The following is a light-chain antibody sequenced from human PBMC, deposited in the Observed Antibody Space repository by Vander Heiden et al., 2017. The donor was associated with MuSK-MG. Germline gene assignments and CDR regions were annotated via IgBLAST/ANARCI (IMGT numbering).Light chain of an antibody. Sequence: DIQMTQSPSSLSASVGDRVTITCRASQSISSFLHWYQQKPGKAPKLQIYTASSLQSGVPSRFSGSGYGTDFTLAISTRQPEDFAPYYCQQNHSTPLKAFGQGTKLEIK. J-gene: IGKJ2*01. CDR1: QSISSF. CDR3: QQNHSTPLKA. V-gene: IGKV1-39*01. CDR2: TAS.